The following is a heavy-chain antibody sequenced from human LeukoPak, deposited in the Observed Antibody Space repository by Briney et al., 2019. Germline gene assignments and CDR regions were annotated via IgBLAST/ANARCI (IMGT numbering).Heavy chain of an antibody. Sequence: GGSLRLSCVVSGLTFSSYSVSWVRQAPGKGLEWVSGISASGGDTWYPDSVKGRFTISRDNSKNTLYLQMNSLRAEDTAIYYCAKDAAGPEYWGQGTLVTVSS. V-gene: IGHV3-23*01. D-gene: IGHD6-13*01. J-gene: IGHJ4*02. CDR3: AKDAAGPEY. CDR1: GLTFSSYS. CDR2: ISASGGDT.